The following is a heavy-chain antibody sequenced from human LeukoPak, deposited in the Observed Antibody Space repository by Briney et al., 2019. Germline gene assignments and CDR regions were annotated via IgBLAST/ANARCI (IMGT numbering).Heavy chain of an antibody. V-gene: IGHV4-39*01. CDR1: GGSTSSSSYY. CDR2: IYSSGST. J-gene: IGHJ4*02. D-gene: IGHD3-3*01. CDR3: ATNEWSGYYFEY. Sequence: SETLSLTCTVSGGSTSSSSYYWGWIRQPPGKGLEWIGSIYSSGSTYYNPSLKSRVTISVDTSKNQFSLKLSSVTAADTAVYYCATNEWSGYYFEYWGQGTLVPVSS.